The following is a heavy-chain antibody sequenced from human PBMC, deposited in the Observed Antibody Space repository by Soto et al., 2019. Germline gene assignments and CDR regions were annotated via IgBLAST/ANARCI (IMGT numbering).Heavy chain of an antibody. V-gene: IGHV3-30*18. CDR3: AKEGGLSGSYYISSSYYFDY. CDR2: ISYDGSNT. CDR1: GLTFSSYG. D-gene: IGHD1-26*01. Sequence: GGSLRLSCAASGLTFSSYGMHWVRQAPGKGLEWVAIISYDGSNTYYADSVKGRFTIPRDNSKNTLYLQMNSLRAEDTSVYYCAKEGGLSGSYYISSSYYFDYWGQGTLVTVSS. J-gene: IGHJ4*02.